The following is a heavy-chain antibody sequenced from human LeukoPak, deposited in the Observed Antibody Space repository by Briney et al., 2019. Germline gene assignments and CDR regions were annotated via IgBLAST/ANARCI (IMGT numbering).Heavy chain of an antibody. CDR3: AGVANYRSGERLDY. Sequence: SETLSLTCTVSGGSISNYYWSWIRQPAGKGLEWFGRVYNSGSTNYNPSLKSRVTMSVGTSKNQFSLKLRSVTAADTAVYYCAGVANYRSGERLDYWGQGTLVTVSS. V-gene: IGHV4-4*07. CDR1: GGSISNYY. CDR2: VYNSGST. J-gene: IGHJ4*02. D-gene: IGHD4/OR15-4a*01.